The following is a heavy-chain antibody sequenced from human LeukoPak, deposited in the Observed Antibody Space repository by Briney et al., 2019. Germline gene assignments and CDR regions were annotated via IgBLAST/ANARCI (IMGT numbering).Heavy chain of an antibody. J-gene: IGHJ4*02. CDR1: GFTFSSYA. Sequence: GGSLRLSCAASGFTFSSYAMHWVRQAPGRGLEWVAVISYDGSNKYYADSVKGRFTISRDNSKNTLYLQMNSLRSEDTAVYYCARVNLNYDFWSGYFFVQKSYYFDYWGQGTLVTVSS. D-gene: IGHD3-3*01. V-gene: IGHV3-30-3*01. CDR2: ISYDGSNK. CDR3: ARVNLNYDFWSGYFFVQKSYYFDY.